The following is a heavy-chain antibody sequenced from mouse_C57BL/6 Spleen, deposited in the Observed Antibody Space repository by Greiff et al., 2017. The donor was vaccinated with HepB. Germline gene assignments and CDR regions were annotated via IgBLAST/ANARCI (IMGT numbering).Heavy chain of an antibody. CDR1: GYTFTSYW. D-gene: IGHD1-1*01. V-gene: IGHV1-64*01. J-gene: IGHJ2*01. CDR3: ARSPGTTVGATPFDY. Sequence: QVQLQQPGAELVKPGASVKLSCKASGYTFTSYWMHWVKQRPGQGLEWIGMIHPNSGSTNYNEKFKSKATLTVDKSSSTAYMQLSSLTSEDSAVYYCARSPGTTVGATPFDYWGQGTTLTVSS. CDR2: IHPNSGST.